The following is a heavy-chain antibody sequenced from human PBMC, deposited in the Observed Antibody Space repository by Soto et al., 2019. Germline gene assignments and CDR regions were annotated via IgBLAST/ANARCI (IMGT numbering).Heavy chain of an antibody. CDR2: INHSGST. Sequence: QVQLQQWGAGLLKPSETLSLTCAVYGGSFSGYYWSWIRQPPGKGLEWIGEINHSGSTNYNPSLKSLITISVDTSKNQFSLKLSSVTAADTAVYYCARGWFGEFDWGQGTLVTVSS. J-gene: IGHJ4*02. D-gene: IGHD3-10*01. CDR1: GGSFSGYY. V-gene: IGHV4-34*01. CDR3: ARGWFGEFD.